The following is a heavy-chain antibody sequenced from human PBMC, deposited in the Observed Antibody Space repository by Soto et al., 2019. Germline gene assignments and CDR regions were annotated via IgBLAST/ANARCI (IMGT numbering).Heavy chain of an antibody. V-gene: IGHV1-2*02. CDR3: ARVTAWAYYYYGLDV. CDR2: INPNSGGT. Sequence: ASVKVSCKASGYTFTGYYMHWVRQAPGQGLEWMGWINPNSGGTNYAQKFQGRVTMTRDTSISTAYMELSRLRSDDTAVYYCARVTAWAYYYYGLDVWGQGTTVTVSS. CDR1: GYTFTGYY. D-gene: IGHD5-18*01. J-gene: IGHJ6*02.